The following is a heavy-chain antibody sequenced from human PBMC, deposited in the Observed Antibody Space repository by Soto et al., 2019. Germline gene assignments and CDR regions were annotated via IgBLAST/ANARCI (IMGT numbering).Heavy chain of an antibody. CDR3: AKGGKSAAAGTEYFQH. D-gene: IGHD6-13*01. CDR1: GFTFSSYA. J-gene: IGHJ1*01. Sequence: GGSLRLSCAASGFTFSSYAMSWVRQAPGKGLEWVSAISGSGGSTYYADSVKGRFNISRDNSKNTLYLQMNSLRAEDTAVYYCAKGGKSAAAGTEYFQHWGQGTLVTVSS. V-gene: IGHV3-23*01. CDR2: ISGSGGST.